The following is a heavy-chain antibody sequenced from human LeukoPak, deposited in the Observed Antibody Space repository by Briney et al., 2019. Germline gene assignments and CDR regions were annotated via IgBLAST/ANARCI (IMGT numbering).Heavy chain of an antibody. CDR2: IYYSGST. CDR1: GGSISDNY. Sequence: SETLSLTCTVSGGSISDNYWSWIRQPPGKGLEWIGYIYYSGSTNYNPSLKSRVTISVDTSKNQFSLKLSSVTAADTAVYYCARMITAMVTSGHAFDIWGQGTMVTVSS. D-gene: IGHD5-18*01. CDR3: ARMITAMVTSGHAFDI. V-gene: IGHV4-59*08. J-gene: IGHJ3*02.